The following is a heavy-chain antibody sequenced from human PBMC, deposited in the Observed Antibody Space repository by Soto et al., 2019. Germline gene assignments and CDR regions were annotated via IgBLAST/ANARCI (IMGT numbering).Heavy chain of an antibody. CDR2: IKSKTDGGTT. CDR1: GFTFSNAW. V-gene: IGHV3-15*01. CDR3: IRDIVVLLAATNYYGMDV. D-gene: IGHD2-2*01. Sequence: GGSLRLSCAATGFTFSNAWMSWVRQAPGKGLEWVGRIKSKTDGGTTDYAAPVKGRFTISRDDSKNTLYLQMNSLKTEDTAVYYCIRDIVVLLAATNYYGMDVWGPGTTVTVYS. J-gene: IGHJ6*02.